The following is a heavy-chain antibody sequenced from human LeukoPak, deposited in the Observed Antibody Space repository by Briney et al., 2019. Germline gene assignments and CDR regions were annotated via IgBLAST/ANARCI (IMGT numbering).Heavy chain of an antibody. D-gene: IGHD3-9*01. CDR2: MNPNSGNT. CDR1: GYTFTSYD. J-gene: IGHJ4*02. Sequence: ASVTVSCKASGYTFTSYDINWVRQATGQGLEWMGWMNPNSGNTGYAQKFQGRVTMTRNTSISTAYMELSSLRSDDTAVYYCARGGGHDILTGYPFWGQGTLVTVSS. V-gene: IGHV1-8*01. CDR3: ARGGGHDILTGYPF.